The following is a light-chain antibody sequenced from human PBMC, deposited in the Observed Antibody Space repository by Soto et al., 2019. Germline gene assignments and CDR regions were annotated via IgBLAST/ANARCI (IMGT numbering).Light chain of an antibody. J-gene: IGKJ1*01. CDR1: QSVSSN. Sequence: EIVMTQSPATLSVSPGERATLSCRASQSVSSNLAWYQQRPGQAPRLLIYGASTRATGIPVRFSGSGSGTEFTLTLSSLQSEDFAVYYCHYEGTFGQGTKVEI. V-gene: IGKV3-15*01. CDR3: HYEGT. CDR2: GAS.